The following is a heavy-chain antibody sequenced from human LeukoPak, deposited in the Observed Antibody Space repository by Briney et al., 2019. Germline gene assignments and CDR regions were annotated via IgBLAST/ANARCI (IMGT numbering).Heavy chain of an antibody. V-gene: IGHV3-30-3*01. Sequence: PGRSLRLSCAASGFTFSSYAMHWVRQAPGKGLEWVAVISYDGSNKYYADSVKGRFTVSRDNSKNTLYLEMNSLRAEDTAVYYCARDHYGSGSEDYFMDVWGKGTTVTVSS. J-gene: IGHJ6*03. CDR1: GFTFSSYA. CDR3: ARDHYGSGSEDYFMDV. D-gene: IGHD3-10*01. CDR2: ISYDGSNK.